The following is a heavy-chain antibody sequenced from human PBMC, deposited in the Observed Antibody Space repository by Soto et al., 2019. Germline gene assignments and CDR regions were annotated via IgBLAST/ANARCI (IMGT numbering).Heavy chain of an antibody. J-gene: IGHJ2*01. CDR2: ISYDGSNK. CDR1: GFTFSSYG. Sequence: QVQLVESGGGVVQPGRSLRLSCAASGFTFSSYGMHWVRQAPGKGLEWVAVISYDGSNKYYADSVKGRFTISRDNSKNTLYLQMNSLRAEDTAVYYCAKPQWLVWPGIWYFDLWGRGTLVTVSS. CDR3: AKPQWLVWPGIWYFDL. V-gene: IGHV3-30*18. D-gene: IGHD6-19*01.